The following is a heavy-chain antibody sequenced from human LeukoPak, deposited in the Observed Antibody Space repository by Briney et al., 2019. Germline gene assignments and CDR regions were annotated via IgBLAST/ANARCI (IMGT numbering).Heavy chain of an antibody. V-gene: IGHV4-59*01. CDR1: GGSISSYY. J-gene: IGHJ4*02. CDR2: IYYSGST. Sequence: SETLSLTCTVSGGSISSYYWSWIRQPPGKGLEWIGYIYYSGSTNYNPSLKSRVTISVDTSKNQFSLKLSSVTAADTAVYYCARGGGVTHRKEDFDYWGQGTLVTVSS. D-gene: IGHD4-23*01. CDR3: ARGGGVTHRKEDFDY.